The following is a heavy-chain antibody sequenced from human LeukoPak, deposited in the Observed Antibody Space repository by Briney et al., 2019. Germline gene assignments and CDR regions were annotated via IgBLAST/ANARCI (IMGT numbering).Heavy chain of an antibody. CDR1: GYTFTSYA. CDR2: INAGNGNT. D-gene: IGHD6-19*01. J-gene: IGHJ3*02. Sequence: GASVKVSCKASGYTFTSYAMHWVRQAPGQRLEWMGWINAGNGNTKYSQKFQGRVTITRDTSASTAYMELSSLRSEDTAVYYCARRNSSGWWDDAFGIWGQGTMVTVSS. CDR3: ARRNSSGWWDDAFGI. V-gene: IGHV1-3*01.